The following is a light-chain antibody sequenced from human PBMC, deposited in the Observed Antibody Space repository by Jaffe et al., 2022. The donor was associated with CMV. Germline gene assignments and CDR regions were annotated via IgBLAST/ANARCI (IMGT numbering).Light chain of an antibody. CDR2: GAS. Sequence: EILLTQSPPTLSVSPGERATLSCRASQNINTNLVWYQEKPGQAPRLLIYGASNRAPGIPDRFSGSGFRTDFTLTITSLQSEDFAVYYCQQYNTWPLTFGGGTKVDIK. J-gene: IGKJ4*01. CDR3: QQYNTWPLT. V-gene: IGKV3-15*01. CDR1: QNINTN.